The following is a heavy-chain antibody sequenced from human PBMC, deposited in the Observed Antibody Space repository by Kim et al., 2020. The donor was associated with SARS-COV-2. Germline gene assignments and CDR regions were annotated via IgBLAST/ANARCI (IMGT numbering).Heavy chain of an antibody. V-gene: IGHV4-39*01. D-gene: IGHD6-13*01. CDR1: GGSISSSSYY. CDR2: IYYSGST. Sequence: SETLSLTCTVSGGSISSSSYYWGWIRQPPGKGLEWIGSIYYSGSTYYNPSLKSRVTISVDTSKNQFSLKLSSVTAADTAVYYCASVRGSSSWYLISTYYYGMDVWGQGTTVTVSS. J-gene: IGHJ6*02. CDR3: ASVRGSSSWYLISTYYYGMDV.